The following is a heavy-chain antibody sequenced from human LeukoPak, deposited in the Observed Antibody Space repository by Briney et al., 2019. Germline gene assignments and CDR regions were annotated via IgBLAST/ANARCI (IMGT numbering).Heavy chain of an antibody. CDR1: GFIFNNYG. J-gene: IGHJ5*02. D-gene: IGHD3-22*01. CDR3: AKGSSGYFADL. V-gene: IGHV3-23*01. CDR2: ISNDGGGT. Sequence: GGSLSLSCAASGFIFNNYGLIWVRQAPGKGLEWVSAISNDGGGTQYADFVEGRFTISRDNSKNTLFLRMSSLRAEDTALYYCAKGSSGYFADLWGQGTLVTVSS.